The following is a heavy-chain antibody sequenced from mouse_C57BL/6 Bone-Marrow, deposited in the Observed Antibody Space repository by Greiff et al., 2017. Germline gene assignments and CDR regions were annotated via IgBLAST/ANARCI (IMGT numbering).Heavy chain of an antibody. Sequence: QVQLKESGAELVRPGTSVKVSCKASGYAFTNYLIAWVKQRPGKGLEWIGVINPGSGGTNYNEKFKGKATLTADKSSSTAYMQLSSLTSEVSAVYFCAREGFYYGSSYVEFAYWGQGTPVTVSA. J-gene: IGHJ3*01. CDR2: INPGSGGT. V-gene: IGHV1-54*01. CDR3: AREGFYYGSSYVEFAY. D-gene: IGHD1-1*01. CDR1: GYAFTNYL.